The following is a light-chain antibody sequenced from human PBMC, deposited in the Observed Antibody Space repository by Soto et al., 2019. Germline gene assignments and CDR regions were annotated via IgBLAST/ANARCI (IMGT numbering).Light chain of an antibody. CDR2: GAS. CDR1: QSVSSSY. Sequence: EIVLTQSPGTLSLSPGERATLSCRASQSVSSSYLAWYQQKPGQAPRLLIYGASSRHTGIPDRFSGSGSGTDFTLTISRLEPEYFAVYYCQQDDTSPRTFGQGTKVEIK. CDR3: QQDDTSPRT. J-gene: IGKJ1*01. V-gene: IGKV3-20*01.